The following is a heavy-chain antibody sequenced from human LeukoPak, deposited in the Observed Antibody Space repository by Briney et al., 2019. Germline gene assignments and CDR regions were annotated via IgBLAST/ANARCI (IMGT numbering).Heavy chain of an antibody. CDR3: GRHDILGSSAWIDALDI. V-gene: IGHV4-38-2*01. CDR1: GYSISSGYY. Sequence: SETLSLTCAVSGYSISSGYYWGWIRQPPGKGLEWIGSIYRSGNTYYNPSLKSQVTISVDTSKNQFSLKLSSVTAADTAVYYCGRHDILGSSAWIDALDIWGQGTMVTVSS. D-gene: IGHD3-9*01. J-gene: IGHJ3*02. CDR2: IYRSGNT.